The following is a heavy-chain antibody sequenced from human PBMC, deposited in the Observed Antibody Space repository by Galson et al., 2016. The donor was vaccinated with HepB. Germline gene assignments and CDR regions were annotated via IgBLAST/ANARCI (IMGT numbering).Heavy chain of an antibody. CDR2: IYWDEDK. Sequence: PALVKPTQTLTLTCTVSGFSLSTSGVGVGWIRQPPGKALEWLALIYWDEDKRYRTSLRSRLTITKDTSKNQVVLTMTNMDPVDTATYYCAHSRYSSTWYGDFDYWGQGTLVTVSS. CDR3: AHSRYSSTWYGDFDY. CDR1: GFSLSTSGVG. V-gene: IGHV2-5*02. J-gene: IGHJ4*02. D-gene: IGHD6-13*01.